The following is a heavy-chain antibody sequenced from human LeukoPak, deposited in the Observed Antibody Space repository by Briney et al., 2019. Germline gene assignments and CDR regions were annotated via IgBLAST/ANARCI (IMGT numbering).Heavy chain of an antibody. CDR1: GFTVRRYW. CDR3: ASDGGPFDH. CDR2: IKQDGSEK. J-gene: IGHJ4*02. D-gene: IGHD3-16*01. V-gene: IGHV3-7*04. Sequence: GGALRLFCVGSGFTVRRYWVSWVRQAPGEGPEWVANIKQDGSEKYDVDSVNGRFTISRDDAKKSVYLQMNSLRAEDTAVYYCASDGGPFDHWGQGILVTVAS.